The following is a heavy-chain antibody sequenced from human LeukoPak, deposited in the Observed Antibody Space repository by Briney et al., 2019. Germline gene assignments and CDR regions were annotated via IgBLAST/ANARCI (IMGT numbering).Heavy chain of an antibody. CDR3: AKGLNLQSYFDY. Sequence: GGSLRLSCAASGFTFDDYAMHWVRQAPGKGLEWVSGISWNSGSVGYADSVKGRFTISRDNAKNSLYLQMNSLRAEDTALYYCAKGLNLQSYFDYWGQGTPVTVSS. V-gene: IGHV3-9*01. CDR2: ISWNSGSV. CDR1: GFTFDDYA. D-gene: IGHD4-11*01. J-gene: IGHJ4*02.